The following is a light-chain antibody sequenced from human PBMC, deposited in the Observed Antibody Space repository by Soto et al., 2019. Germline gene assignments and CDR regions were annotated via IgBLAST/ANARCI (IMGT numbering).Light chain of an antibody. V-gene: IGLV2-14*03. CDR3: VSYTSSTTDV. Sequence: QSALTQPASVSDSPGQSITISCTGTSSDVGGSNFVSWYQQHPCKPPKLIIYDVANRPSGVSNRFSGSKSGSTASLIISRLQTEDEAAYYRVSYTSSTTDVVGTGTKVTVL. J-gene: IGLJ1*01. CDR2: DVA. CDR1: SSDVGGSNF.